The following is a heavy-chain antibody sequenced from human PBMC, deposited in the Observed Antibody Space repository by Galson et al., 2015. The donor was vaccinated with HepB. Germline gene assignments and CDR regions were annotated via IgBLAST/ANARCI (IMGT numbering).Heavy chain of an antibody. CDR3: ARSDPVEVGATLGSTFDY. CDR2: INAGNDNT. Sequence: SVKVSCKASGYTFTRYAIHWVRQAPGQGLEWVGWINAGNDNTKYSQKFHGRVTKYSQQFQGRVTITRDTSASTAYMELNSLSAADTAVYYCARSDPVEVGATLGSTFDYWGQGSLVTVSS. V-gene: IGHV1-3*01. D-gene: IGHD1-26*01. CDR1: GYTFTRYA. J-gene: IGHJ4*02.